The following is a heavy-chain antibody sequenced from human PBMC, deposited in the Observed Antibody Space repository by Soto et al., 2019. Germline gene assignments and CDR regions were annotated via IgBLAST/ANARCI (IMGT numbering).Heavy chain of an antibody. D-gene: IGHD3-9*01. J-gene: IGHJ4*02. CDR1: GFTLSDYY. Sequence: GGSLRLSCAASGFTLSDYYMSWIRQAPGKGLEWVSYISSSSSSSYTNNADSVKGRFTISRDNAKNSLYLQMNSLRAEDTAVYYCVRMTAGYSYYFAFWGQGTLVIGSS. CDR2: ISSSSSSSYT. V-gene: IGHV3-11*03. CDR3: VRMTAGYSYYFAF.